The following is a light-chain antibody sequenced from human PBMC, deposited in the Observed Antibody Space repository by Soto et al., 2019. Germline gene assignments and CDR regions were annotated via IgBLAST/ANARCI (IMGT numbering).Light chain of an antibody. V-gene: IGKV2-28*01. CDR3: MQPLQSWT. CDR2: LGS. CDR1: QSLLHNNGYNY. J-gene: IGKJ1*01. Sequence: DIVMTQSPLSLPVTPGEPASISCRSSQSLLHNNGYNYLDWYLQKPGQSPQLLIYLGSNRASGVPDRFSGSGSGTDFTLKISXVEAEDVGVYYCMQPLQSWTFGQGTKVDIK.